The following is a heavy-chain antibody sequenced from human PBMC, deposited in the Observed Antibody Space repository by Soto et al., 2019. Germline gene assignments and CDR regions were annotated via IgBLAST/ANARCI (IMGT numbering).Heavy chain of an antibody. J-gene: IGHJ3*02. CDR3: ARATPGYYYDSSGYYYGRHDAFDI. CDR1: GGSISSYY. D-gene: IGHD3-22*01. Sequence: QVQLQESGPGLVKPSETLSLTCTVSGGSISSYYWSWIRQPPGKGLEWIGYIYYSGSTNYNPSLKSRVTISVDTSKNQFSLKLSSVTAADTAVYYCARATPGYYYDSSGYYYGRHDAFDIWGQGTMVTVSS. V-gene: IGHV4-59*01. CDR2: IYYSGST.